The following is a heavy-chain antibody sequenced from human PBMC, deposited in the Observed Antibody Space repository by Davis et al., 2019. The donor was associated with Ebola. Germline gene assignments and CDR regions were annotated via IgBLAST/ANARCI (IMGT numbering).Heavy chain of an antibody. CDR1: GDTVPRQSGA. Sequence: SQTPSLTRAISGDTVPRQSGAWSWIRQSPSRGLEWLGRTYYRSKWYNDYAVSVKSRITINADTSKNQFSLHLNSVTPEDTAVYYCAREGVAVVHTPFDNWGQGTLVIVSS. D-gene: IGHD6-19*01. V-gene: IGHV6-1*01. CDR2: TYYRSKWYN. J-gene: IGHJ4*02. CDR3: AREGVAVVHTPFDN.